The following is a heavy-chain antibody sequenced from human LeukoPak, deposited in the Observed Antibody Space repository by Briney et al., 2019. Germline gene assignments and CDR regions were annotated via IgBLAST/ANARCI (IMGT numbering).Heavy chain of an antibody. J-gene: IGHJ5*02. D-gene: IGHD3-16*02. CDR3: VRDRIGFDP. CDR2: IDSDGSST. V-gene: IGHV3-74*01. Sequence: PGGSLRLSCAASGFTFNSYWMHWVRQVPAKGLVWVSRIDSDGSSTSYADSVKGRFTVSRDNAKNTVSLQMNSLRAEDTAVYYCVRDRIGFDPWGQGTLVTVSS. CDR1: GFTFNSYW.